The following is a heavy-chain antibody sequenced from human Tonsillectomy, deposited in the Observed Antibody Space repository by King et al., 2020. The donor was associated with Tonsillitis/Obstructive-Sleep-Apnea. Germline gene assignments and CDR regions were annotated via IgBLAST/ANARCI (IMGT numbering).Heavy chain of an antibody. CDR3: ARDPHAFDM. CDR1: GFTFSSYW. Sequence: VQLVESGGGLVQPGGSLRLSCAACGFTFSSYWMSWGRQAPGKGLEGVANIKQDGSENYYVDSGKGRFTISRDNAKNSLFLQMNSLRAEDTAVYYCARDPHAFDMWGQGTMVTVSS. CDR2: IKQDGSEN. J-gene: IGHJ3*02. V-gene: IGHV3-7*04.